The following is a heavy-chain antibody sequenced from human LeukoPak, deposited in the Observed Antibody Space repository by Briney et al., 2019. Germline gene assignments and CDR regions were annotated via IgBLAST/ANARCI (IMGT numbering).Heavy chain of an antibody. D-gene: IGHD2-2*01. CDR2: GYYSGTT. V-gene: IGHV4-59*08. CDR3: ARTQKTYCSSTSCPDDY. CDR1: GASISSYY. Sequence: SETLSLTCTVSGASISSYYWSWVRQPPGKGLEWIGYGYYSGTTNYNPSLESRVTISVDTSKNQFSLKLSSVTAADTAVYYCARTQKTYCSSTSCPDDYWGQGTLVTVSS. J-gene: IGHJ4*02.